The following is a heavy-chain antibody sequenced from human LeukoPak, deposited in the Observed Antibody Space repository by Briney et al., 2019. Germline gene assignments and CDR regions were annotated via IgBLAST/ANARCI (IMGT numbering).Heavy chain of an antibody. J-gene: IGHJ6*04. CDR3: ARTPRGGSYGFWSGSGPVDV. CDR1: GYSFTSYW. CDR2: IYPGDSDT. Sequence: GESLKISCKGSGYSFTSYWIGWVRQMPGKGLEWMGIIYPGDSDTRYSPSFQGQVTISADKSISIAYLQWSSLKASDTAMYYCARTPRGGSYGFWSGSGPVDVWGKGTTVTVSS. D-gene: IGHD3-3*01. V-gene: IGHV5-51*01.